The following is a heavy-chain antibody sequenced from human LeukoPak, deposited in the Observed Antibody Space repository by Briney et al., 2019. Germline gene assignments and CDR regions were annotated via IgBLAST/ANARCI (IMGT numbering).Heavy chain of an antibody. Sequence: PSETLSLTCAVYGGSFSGYYWSWIHQPPGKGLEWIGEINHSGSTNYNPSLKSRVTIPVDTSKNQFSLKLSSVTAADTAVYYCARGGHIVVVPAAVAQSDYYYGMDVWGQGTTVTVSS. J-gene: IGHJ6*02. D-gene: IGHD2-2*01. CDR3: ARGGHIVVVPAAVAQSDYYYGMDV. CDR1: GGSFSGYY. CDR2: INHSGST. V-gene: IGHV4-34*01.